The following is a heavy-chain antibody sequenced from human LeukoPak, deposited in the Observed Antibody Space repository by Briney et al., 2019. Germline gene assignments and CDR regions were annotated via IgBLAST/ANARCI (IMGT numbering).Heavy chain of an antibody. CDR3: ARSVYSYGSYYFDY. Sequence: GGSLRLSCAGSGFTFRTYAMIWVRQAPGKGLEWVSAISDSGGSTYYADSVKGRFTISRDNSKNTLYLQMHSLRAEDTAVYYCARSVYSYGSYYFDYWGQGTLVTVSS. J-gene: IGHJ4*02. CDR1: GFTFRTYA. V-gene: IGHV3-23*01. CDR2: ISDSGGST. D-gene: IGHD5-18*01.